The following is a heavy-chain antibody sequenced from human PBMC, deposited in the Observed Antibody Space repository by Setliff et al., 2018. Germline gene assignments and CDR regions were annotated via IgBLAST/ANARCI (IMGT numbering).Heavy chain of an antibody. D-gene: IGHD6-25*01. CDR2: IYTSGST. CDR3: VGRDFSGGDS. Sequence: SETLSLTCNVSGDSINENHWTWIRQPPGKGLEWIGYIYTSGSTNYNPSLKSRVTISVDMFKNQFSLRLNSVTAADTAVYYCVGRDFSGGDSWGHGTLVTVSS. CDR1: GDSINENH. V-gene: IGHV4-4*08. J-gene: IGHJ5*01.